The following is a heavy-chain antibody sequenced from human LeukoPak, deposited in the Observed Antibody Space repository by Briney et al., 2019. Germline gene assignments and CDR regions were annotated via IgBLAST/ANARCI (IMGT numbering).Heavy chain of an antibody. Sequence: SVKVSCKASGGTFSSYAISWVRQAPGQGLEWMGGIIPIFGTANYAQKFQGRVTITTDESTSTAYMELSSLRSEDTAVYYCARDNYAGANWFDPWAREPWSPSPQ. J-gene: IGHJ5*02. CDR1: GGTFSSYA. V-gene: IGHV1-69*05. CDR3: ARDNYAGANWFDP. D-gene: IGHD1-7*01. CDR2: IIPIFGTA.